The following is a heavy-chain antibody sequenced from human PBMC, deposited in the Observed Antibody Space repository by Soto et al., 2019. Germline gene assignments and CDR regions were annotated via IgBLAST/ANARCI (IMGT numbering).Heavy chain of an antibody. V-gene: IGHV4-38-2*01. CDR3: ATKVELRRWFDP. CDR2: IYHTGGT. Sequence: KASETLSLTCAVSGYSISSGYYWDWIRQPPGKGLEWIGSIYHTGGTYYNPSLKSRVTISVDTSKNQFSLKLSSVTAADTAVYYCATKVELRRWFDPWGQGTLVTVSS. J-gene: IGHJ5*02. CDR1: GYSISSGYY. D-gene: IGHD1-7*01.